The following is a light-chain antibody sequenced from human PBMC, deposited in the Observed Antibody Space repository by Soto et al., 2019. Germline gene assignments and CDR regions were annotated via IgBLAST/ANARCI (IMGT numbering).Light chain of an antibody. CDR1: QSISSW. J-gene: IGKJ4*01. V-gene: IGKV1-5*03. Sequence: DIQMTQSPSTLSASVGDRVTITCRASQSISSWLAWYQQKPGKAPNLLIYKASSLESAVPSRFSGSGSGTEFTLTISSLQPDDCATSYCQQYNSYPLTFGGGTKVEIK. CDR2: KAS. CDR3: QQYNSYPLT.